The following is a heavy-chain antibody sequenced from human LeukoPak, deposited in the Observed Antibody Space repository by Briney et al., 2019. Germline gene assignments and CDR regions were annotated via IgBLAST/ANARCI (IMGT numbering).Heavy chain of an antibody. V-gene: IGHV3-9*01. CDR1: GFTFDDYA. Sequence: GRSLRLSCAASGFTFDDYAMHWVRQAPGKGLEWVSGISWNSGSIGYADSVEGRFTISRDNAKNSLYLQMNSLRAEDTALYYCAKDQGYSYGLTQYYFDYWGQGTLVTVSS. D-gene: IGHD5-18*01. CDR2: ISWNSGSI. CDR3: AKDQGYSYGLTQYYFDY. J-gene: IGHJ4*02.